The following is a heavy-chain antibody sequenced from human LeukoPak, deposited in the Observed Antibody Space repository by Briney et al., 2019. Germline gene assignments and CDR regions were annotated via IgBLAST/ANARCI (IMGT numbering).Heavy chain of an antibody. D-gene: IGHD5-24*01. V-gene: IGHV4-59*11. CDR1: GGSISSHY. CDR3: ARVGGRDGYNFDY. CDR2: IYYSGST. Sequence: SETLSLTCTVSGGSISSHYWSWIRQPPGKGLEWIGYIYYSGSTNYNPSLKSRVTISVDTSKYQFSLKLSSVTAADTAVYYCARVGGRDGYNFDYWGQGTLVTVSS. J-gene: IGHJ4*02.